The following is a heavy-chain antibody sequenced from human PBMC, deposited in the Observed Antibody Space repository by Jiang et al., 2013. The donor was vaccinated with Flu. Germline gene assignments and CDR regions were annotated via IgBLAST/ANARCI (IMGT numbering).Heavy chain of an antibody. J-gene: IGHJ4*02. CDR1: GGSISSSSYY. CDR3: ARDVIGAGGTDY. D-gene: IGHD6-13*01. Sequence: LLKPSETLSLTCTVSGGSISSSSYYWSWIRQPPGKGLEWIGSINYSGNTYYSPSLKSRVSISVDTSKSQFSLNLNSVTAADTAMYYCARDVIGAGGTDYWGQGTLVTVSS. CDR2: INYSGNT. V-gene: IGHV4-39*02.